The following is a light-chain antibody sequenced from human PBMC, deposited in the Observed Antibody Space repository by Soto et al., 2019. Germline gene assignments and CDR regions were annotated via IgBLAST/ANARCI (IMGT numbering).Light chain of an antibody. CDR2: GIS. V-gene: IGKV3-20*01. J-gene: IGKJ2*01. Sequence: ESVLTQSPGTLSLSPGERATLSCRSSQSVSNSYFAWYQQKPGQAPRLLIYGISSRATGIPDRFSGSGSGTAFTLTISRLEPEDFVVYYCQQYSSLPHTFGQGTKLEVK. CDR1: QSVSNSY. CDR3: QQYSSLPHT.